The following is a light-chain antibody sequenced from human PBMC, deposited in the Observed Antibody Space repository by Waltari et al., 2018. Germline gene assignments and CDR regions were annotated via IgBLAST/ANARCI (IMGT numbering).Light chain of an antibody. CDR2: DNN. J-gene: IGLJ2*01. CDR1: ISNTGNYY. Sequence: QSVLPQPPSASAAPAQKVTVSCSASISNTGNYYVSWYHQLQGAAPRLLIYDNNERASGIPDRFSASKSGTSATLGIAGLQIEDEADYYCATWDKSLREVVFGGGTKLTVL. V-gene: IGLV1-51*01. CDR3: ATWDKSLREVV.